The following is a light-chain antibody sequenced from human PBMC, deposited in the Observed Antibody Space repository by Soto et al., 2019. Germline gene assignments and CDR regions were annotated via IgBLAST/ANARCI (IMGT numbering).Light chain of an antibody. J-gene: IGKJ5*01. CDR2: AAS. Sequence: DIQMTQSPSSVSASVGDRVTITCRASQDLSSWLAWYQQKPGKAPKLLISAASSLQSGVPSRFSGSGSGTDFTLTISSLQPEDFATYYCQQSYSMPITFGQGTRLEIK. CDR1: QDLSSW. CDR3: QQSYSMPIT. V-gene: IGKV1-12*01.